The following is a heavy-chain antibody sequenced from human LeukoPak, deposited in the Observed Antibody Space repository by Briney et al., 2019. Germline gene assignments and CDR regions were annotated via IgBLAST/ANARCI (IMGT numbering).Heavy chain of an antibody. J-gene: IGHJ3*02. CDR1: GGLISSGSYY. D-gene: IGHD3-16*01. CDR2: IYKSGST. V-gene: IGHV4-61*09. CDR3: ARLGGLGELNI. Sequence: SETLSLTCTVSGGLISSGSYYWSWIRQPAGKGLEWIGHIYKSGSTNYNPSLKSRVTVSVDTSKNQFSLKLSSVTAADTAVYYCARLGGLGELNIWGQGTMVAVSS.